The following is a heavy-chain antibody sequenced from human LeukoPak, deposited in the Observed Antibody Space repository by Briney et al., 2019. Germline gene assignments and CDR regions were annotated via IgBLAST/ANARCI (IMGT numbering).Heavy chain of an antibody. J-gene: IGHJ5*02. D-gene: IGHD2-15*01. CDR3: AKGPRAWCFDH. CDR2: ISASGGST. Sequence: GGSLRLLCGPCSFTLNRYAMIGARQAPGKGLEWVSSISASGGSTNYADSVKGRFTISRDNSKNTLYLQKNSLSAEDTARYYCAKGPRAWCFDHWGQGTLVTVSS. CDR1: SFTLNRYA. V-gene: IGHV3-23*01.